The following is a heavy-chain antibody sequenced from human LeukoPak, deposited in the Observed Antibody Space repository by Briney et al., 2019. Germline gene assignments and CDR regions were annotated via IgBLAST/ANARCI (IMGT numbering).Heavy chain of an antibody. CDR1: GGSISSSSYY. V-gene: IGHV4-39*07. CDR3: AREYYYGSGSYYPS. Sequence: SETLSLTCTVSGGSISSSSYYWGWIRQPPGKGLEWIGSIYYSGSTYYNPSLKSRVTISVDTSKNQFSLKLSSVTAADTAVYYCAREYYYGSGSYYPSWGQGTLVTVSS. D-gene: IGHD3-10*01. J-gene: IGHJ5*02. CDR2: IYYSGST.